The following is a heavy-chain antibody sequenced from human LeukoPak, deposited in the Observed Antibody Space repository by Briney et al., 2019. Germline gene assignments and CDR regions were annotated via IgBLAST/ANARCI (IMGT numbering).Heavy chain of an antibody. D-gene: IGHD3-10*01. CDR2: ISGIGSST. J-gene: IGHJ4*02. Sequence: PGGSLRLSCAASGFTFSNYAMTWVRQAPGKGLEWVSGISGIGSSTYYADSVKGRFTISRDNSKNTLFLQMNSLRAEDTAVYYCAKDFGSDWGQGTLVTVSS. CDR1: GFTFSNYA. CDR3: AKDFGSD. V-gene: IGHV3-23*01.